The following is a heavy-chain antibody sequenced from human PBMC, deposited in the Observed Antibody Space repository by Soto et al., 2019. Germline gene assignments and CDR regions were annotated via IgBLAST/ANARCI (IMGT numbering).Heavy chain of an antibody. D-gene: IGHD1-26*01. J-gene: IGHJ3*01. CDR1: GFIVSSNY. V-gene: IGHV3-66*01. CDR3: ARRWG. CDR2: IYSGGTT. Sequence: EVQLVESGGGLVQPGGSLGLSCAASGFIVSSNYMSWVRQAPGKGPEWVALIYSGGTTHYAESVKGRFTISRDKSKNTLYLQMNSLRAEDTAVYYCARRWGWGHGTMVTVSS.